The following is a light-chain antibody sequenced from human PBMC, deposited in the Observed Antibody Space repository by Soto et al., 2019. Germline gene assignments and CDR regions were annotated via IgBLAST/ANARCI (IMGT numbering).Light chain of an antibody. Sequence: EIVMPQYPATLSVSPGERATLSCRASQNILRNLAWYQPNPGQDPRLLSYAASNRATGIPARFSVTGSGTEFTLTISSLQSEDFEIYYCQQYNNWPITFGQGTKVDIK. CDR2: AAS. V-gene: IGKV3-15*01. J-gene: IGKJ1*01. CDR1: QNILRN. CDR3: QQYNNWPIT.